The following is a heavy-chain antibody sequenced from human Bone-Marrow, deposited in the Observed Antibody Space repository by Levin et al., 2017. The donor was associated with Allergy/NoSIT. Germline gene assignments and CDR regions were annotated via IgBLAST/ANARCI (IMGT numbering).Heavy chain of an antibody. CDR3: ATTPWDYDSRGEYFQH. V-gene: IGHV3-53*01. J-gene: IGHJ1*01. CDR2: IYSGGST. D-gene: IGHD3-22*01. Sequence: GESLKISCAASGFTISSNYMSWVRQAPGKGLEWVSVIYSGGSTYYADSVKGRFTISRDNSKNTLYLQMNSLRAEDTAVYYCATTPWDYDSRGEYFQHWGQGTLVTVSS. CDR1: GFTISSNY.